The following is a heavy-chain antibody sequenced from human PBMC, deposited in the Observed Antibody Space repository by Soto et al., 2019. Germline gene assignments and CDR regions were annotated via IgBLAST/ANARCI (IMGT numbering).Heavy chain of an antibody. V-gene: IGHV4-4*07. CDR2: IYSGGRN. J-gene: IGHJ4*02. D-gene: IGHD6-13*01. CDR1: GCSISSFY. Sequence: QVQLQESGPGLVKPSETLSLTCTVSGCSISSFYWSWIRQPAGKRLEWIGRIYSGGRNSYNPSLKIRGTISVDTPHVQFALSLSSVTAEVTAMYSCASGSSRLDYWGQGTLVTVSS. CDR3: ASGSSRLDY.